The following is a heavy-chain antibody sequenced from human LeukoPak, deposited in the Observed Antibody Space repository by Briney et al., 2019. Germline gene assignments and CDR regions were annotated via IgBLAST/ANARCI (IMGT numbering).Heavy chain of an antibody. CDR3: AAYDSSGYSSKYFQH. V-gene: IGHV3-30*03. Sequence: PGSPLRLSCAACGFTFSRYGTHWVRQATGKGLEWVTFISYDGSNKYYADSVKGRFTISRDNSKNTLYLQMNSLRAEDTAVYYCAAYDSSGYSSKYFQHWGQGTLVTVSS. CDR1: GFTFSRYG. CDR2: ISYDGSNK. J-gene: IGHJ1*01. D-gene: IGHD3-22*01.